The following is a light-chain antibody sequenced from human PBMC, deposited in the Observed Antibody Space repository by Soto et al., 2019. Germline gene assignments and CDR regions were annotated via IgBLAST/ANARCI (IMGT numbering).Light chain of an antibody. CDR3: QQYSDYSS. J-gene: IGKJ1*01. V-gene: IGKV1-5*01. Sequence: DIQMTPSPSTLSASVGDRVTITCRASQTINKWLAWYQQKPGKAPQLLISDASSLQNGVPSRFSGSGSGSEFTLTISSLRPDDIASHHGQQYSDYSSSGYGTKVDIK. CDR2: DAS. CDR1: QTINKW.